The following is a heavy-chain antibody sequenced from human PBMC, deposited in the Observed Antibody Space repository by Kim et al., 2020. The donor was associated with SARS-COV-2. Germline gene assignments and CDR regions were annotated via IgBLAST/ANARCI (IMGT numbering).Heavy chain of an antibody. Sequence: GGSLRLSCAASGFTFSNAWMSWVRQAPGKGLEWVGRIKSKTDGGTTDYAAPVKGRFTISRDDSKNTLYLQMNSLKTEDTAVYYCTTELAKEWDWYFDLWGRGTLVTVSS. CDR3: TTELAKEWDWYFDL. CDR1: GFTFSNAW. D-gene: IGHD3-3*01. J-gene: IGHJ2*01. V-gene: IGHV3-15*01. CDR2: IKSKTDGGTT.